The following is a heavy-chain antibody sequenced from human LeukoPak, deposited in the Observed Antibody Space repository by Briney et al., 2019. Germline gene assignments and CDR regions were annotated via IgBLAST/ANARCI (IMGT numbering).Heavy chain of an antibody. CDR3: SRGVHDYFDY. Sequence: GGSLRLSCAASGFNFSSYSMHWVRQAPGKGLEWVAVIWYDGSNKYYADSVKGRFTISRDNSKNTLYLQMNSLRAEDTAVYYCSRGVHDYFDYWGQGTLVTVSS. CDR1: GFNFSSYS. D-gene: IGHD3-10*01. CDR2: IWYDGSNK. J-gene: IGHJ4*02. V-gene: IGHV3-33*08.